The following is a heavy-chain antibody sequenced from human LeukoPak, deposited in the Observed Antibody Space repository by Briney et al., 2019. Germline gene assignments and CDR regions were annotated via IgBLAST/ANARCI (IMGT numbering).Heavy chain of an antibody. Sequence: ASVEVSCKTSGYTFTRYDINWVRQATGQGLEWMGWMNPNSGNTGYAQKFQGRVTMTRNTSMSTAYLELSSLSSDDTAVYYCASYSAYSVWGQGTLVTVSS. D-gene: IGHD5-12*01. CDR3: ASYSAYSV. CDR1: GYTFTRYD. CDR2: MNPNSGNT. J-gene: IGHJ4*02. V-gene: IGHV1-8*01.